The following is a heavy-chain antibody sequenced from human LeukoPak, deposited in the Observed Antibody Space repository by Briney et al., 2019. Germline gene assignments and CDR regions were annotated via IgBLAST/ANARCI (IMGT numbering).Heavy chain of an antibody. D-gene: IGHD2-2*01. CDR2: MYTSGSA. J-gene: IGHJ3*02. V-gene: IGHV4-4*07. Sequence: SETLSLTCTLSVGSLSINYWSSIRQPAGKGLEWIWRMYTSGSAYYSPSLKSRVTMSVDTSKNQFSLRLSSVTAADTAVYYCVRDKYCSNISCYGFSAFDIWGQGTMVTVSS. CDR1: VGSLSINY. CDR3: VRDKYCSNISCYGFSAFDI.